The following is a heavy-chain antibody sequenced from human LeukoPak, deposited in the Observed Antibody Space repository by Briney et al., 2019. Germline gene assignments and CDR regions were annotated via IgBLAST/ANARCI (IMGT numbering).Heavy chain of an antibody. CDR3: ARVRQLERRGASIDY. D-gene: IGHD1-1*01. J-gene: IGHJ4*02. Sequence: SETLSLTCAVYGGSFSGYYGGWIRQPPGKGLEWIGEINHSGSTNYNPSLKSRVTISVDTSKNQFSLKLSSVTAADTAVYYCARVRQLERRGASIDYWGQGTLVTVSS. CDR1: GGSFSGYY. CDR2: INHSGST. V-gene: IGHV4-34*01.